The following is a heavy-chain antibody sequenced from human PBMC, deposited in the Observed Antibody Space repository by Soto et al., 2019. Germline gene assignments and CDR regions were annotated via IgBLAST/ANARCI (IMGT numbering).Heavy chain of an antibody. Sequence: GESLKISCKGSGYSFTGYWIGWVRQMPGKGLEWMGIIYPGDSDTSYSPSFQGQVTISADKSISTAYLQWSSLKASDTAMYYCARPGQLVPLYYYYYGMDVWGQGTTVTVSS. D-gene: IGHD6-6*01. V-gene: IGHV5-51*01. CDR2: IYPGDSDT. CDR1: GYSFTGYW. J-gene: IGHJ6*02. CDR3: ARPGQLVPLYYYYYGMDV.